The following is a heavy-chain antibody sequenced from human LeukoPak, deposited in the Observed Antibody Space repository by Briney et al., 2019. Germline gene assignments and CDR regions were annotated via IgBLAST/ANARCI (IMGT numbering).Heavy chain of an antibody. J-gene: IGHJ4*02. CDR1: GYRFTNYW. V-gene: IGHV5-51*01. D-gene: IGHD3-10*01. Sequence: GESLQISCKGSGYRFTNYWIGWVRQMPGKGLEWMGIIYPGDSDTRYSPSFQGQVTISADKSISTAYLQWGSLKASDTAMYYCAITDYYRSLYYFDYWGQGTLVTVSS. CDR3: AITDYYRSLYYFDY. CDR2: IYPGDSDT.